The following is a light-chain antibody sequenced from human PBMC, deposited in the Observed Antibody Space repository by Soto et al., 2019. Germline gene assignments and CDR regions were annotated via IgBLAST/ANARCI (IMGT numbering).Light chain of an antibody. J-gene: IGLJ2*01. Sequence: QSVLTQPASVSGSAGQSITISCTGASSDVGGYNYVSWYQQHPGKAPKLMIYEVSNRPSGVSNRFSGSKSGNTASLTISGLQAEDEAYYYCSSYTSSSTLVVFGGGTKVTV. CDR2: EVS. CDR3: SSYTSSSTLVV. CDR1: SSDVGGYNY. V-gene: IGLV2-14*01.